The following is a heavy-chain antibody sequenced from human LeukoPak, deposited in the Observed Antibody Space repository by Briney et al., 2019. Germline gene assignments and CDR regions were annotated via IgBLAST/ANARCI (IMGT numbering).Heavy chain of an antibody. CDR1: GFTFSSYG. CDR3: ANPHPIYSGGWQDHAFDY. J-gene: IGHJ4*02. Sequence: PGGSLRLSCAASGFTFSSYGMHWVRQAPGKGLEWVAVISYDGSNKYYADSVKGRFTISRDNSKNTPYLQMNSLRAEDTAVYYCANPHPIYSGGWQDHAFDYGGKGPLATVSS. V-gene: IGHV3-30*18. CDR2: ISYDGSNK. D-gene: IGHD6-25*01.